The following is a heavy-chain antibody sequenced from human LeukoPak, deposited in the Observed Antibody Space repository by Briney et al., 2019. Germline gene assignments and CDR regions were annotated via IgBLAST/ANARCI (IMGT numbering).Heavy chain of an antibody. CDR1: GYTLTELS. CDR2: FDPEDGET. CDR3: ATEEYSSSWPWFDP. D-gene: IGHD6-13*01. J-gene: IGHJ5*02. V-gene: IGHV1-24*01. Sequence: RASVKVSCKVSGYTLTELSMHWVRQAPGKGLEWMGGFDPEDGETIYAQKFQGRVTMTEDTSTDTAYMELSSLRSEDTAVYYCATEEYSSSWPWFDPWGQGTLVTVSS.